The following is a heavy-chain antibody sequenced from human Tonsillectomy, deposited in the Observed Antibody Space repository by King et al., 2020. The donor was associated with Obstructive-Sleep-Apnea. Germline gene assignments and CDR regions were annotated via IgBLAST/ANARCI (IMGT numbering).Heavy chain of an antibody. CDR3: AKGSITMIVVVIFPNWYSDL. Sequence: VQLVESGGGLVQPGGSLRLSCAASGFTFSSYAMSWVRQAPGKGLEWVSGISGSGGSTYYADSVKGRFTISRDNSKNTLYLQMNSLRAEDTAVYYCAKGSITMIVVVIFPNWYSDLWGRGTLVTVSS. CDR1: GFTFSSYA. D-gene: IGHD3-22*01. CDR2: ISGSGGST. V-gene: IGHV3-23*04. J-gene: IGHJ2*01.